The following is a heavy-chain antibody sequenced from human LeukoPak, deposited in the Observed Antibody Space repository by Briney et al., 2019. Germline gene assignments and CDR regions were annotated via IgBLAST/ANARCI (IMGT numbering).Heavy chain of an antibody. CDR2: INHSGST. J-gene: IGHJ4*02. D-gene: IGHD3-16*02. V-gene: IGHV4-34*01. Sequence: SETLSLTCAVYGGSFSGYYWSWIRQPPGKGLEWIGEINHSGSTNYNPSLKSRVTISVDTSKNQFSLKLSSVTAADTAVYYCARWRYYDYVWGSYRYHFDYWGQGTLVTASS. CDR1: GGSFSGYY. CDR3: ARWRYYDYVWGSYRYHFDY.